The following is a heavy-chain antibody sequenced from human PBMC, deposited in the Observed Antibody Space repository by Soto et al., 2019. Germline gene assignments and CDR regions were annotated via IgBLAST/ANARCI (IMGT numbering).Heavy chain of an antibody. J-gene: IGHJ6*02. CDR2: IYYSGST. Sequence: SETLSLTCTVSGGSISSGDYYWSWIRQPPGKGLEWIGSIYYSGSTYYNPSLKSRVTISVDTSKNQFSLKLSSVTAADTAVYYCACIFSGGYGYGFYYYGMDVWGQGTTVTVSS. CDR3: ACIFSGGYGYGFYYYGMDV. V-gene: IGHV4-39*01. CDR1: GGSISSGDYY. D-gene: IGHD5-18*01.